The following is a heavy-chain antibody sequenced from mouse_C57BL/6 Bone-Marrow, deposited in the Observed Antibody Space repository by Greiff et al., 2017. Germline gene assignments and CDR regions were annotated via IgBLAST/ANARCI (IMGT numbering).Heavy chain of an antibody. V-gene: IGHV1-9*01. CDR2: ILPGSGST. D-gene: IGHD1-1*01. CDR1: GYTFTGYW. CDR3: ARGGITTVVAHWYFDG. Sequence: QVQLQQSGAELMKPGASVKLSCKATGYTFTGYWIEWVKQRPGHGLEWIGEILPGSGSTNYNEKFKGKATFTADTSSNTAYMQLSSLTTEDSAIYYCARGGITTVVAHWYFDGWGTGTTVTVSS. J-gene: IGHJ1*03.